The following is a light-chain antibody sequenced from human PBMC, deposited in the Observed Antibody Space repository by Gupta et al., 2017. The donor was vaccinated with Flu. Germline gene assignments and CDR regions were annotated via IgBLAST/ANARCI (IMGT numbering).Light chain of an antibody. CDR3: RQYDTYLAT. J-gene: IGKJ2*01. Sequence: GDRVTITCRAGQSIRDWVAWYQQKPGKAPKLLIYMASTLESGVPSRFSGSGYGTEFTLTISSLQPDDLATYYCRQYDTYLATFGQGTKVEIK. CDR2: MAS. V-gene: IGKV1-5*03. CDR1: QSIRDW.